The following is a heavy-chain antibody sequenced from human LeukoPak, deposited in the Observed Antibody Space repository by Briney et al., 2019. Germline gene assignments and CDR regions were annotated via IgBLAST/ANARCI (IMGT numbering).Heavy chain of an antibody. D-gene: IGHD2-15*01. Sequence: PGGSLRLSCAASGFTFSSYWMSWVRQAPGKGLEWVANIKQDGSEKYYVDSVKGRFTISRDNAKNSLYLHINSLRAEDTAVYYCARVGGPGYYFDYWGQGTLVTVSS. CDR2: IKQDGSEK. CDR3: ARVGGPGYYFDY. J-gene: IGHJ4*02. CDR1: GFTFSSYW. V-gene: IGHV3-7*01.